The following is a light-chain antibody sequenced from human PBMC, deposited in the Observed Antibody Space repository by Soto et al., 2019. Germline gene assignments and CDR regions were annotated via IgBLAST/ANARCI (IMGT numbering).Light chain of an antibody. CDR1: SSDVGAYNY. Sequence: QSALTQPPSASGSPGQSVTISCTGTSSDVGAYNYVSWYQQHPGKAPKLIIHEINKRPSGVPDRFSGSKSGNTASLTVSGLQAEDEAHYYCSYFSGSGAVFGTGTKLTVL. J-gene: IGLJ1*01. CDR2: EIN. CDR3: SYFSGSGAV. V-gene: IGLV2-8*01.